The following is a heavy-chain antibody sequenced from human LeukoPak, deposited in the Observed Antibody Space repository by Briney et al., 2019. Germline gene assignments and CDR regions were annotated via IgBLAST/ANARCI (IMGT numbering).Heavy chain of an antibody. V-gene: IGHV1-8*01. CDR3: AKRGYSYGEFDY. D-gene: IGHD5-18*01. Sequence: ASVKVSCKASGYTFTSYDINWVRQATGQGREWVGWMNPNSGNTGYAQNFQGRVTMTKNTPISTAYMELSSLRSEDTAVYYCAKRGYSYGEFDYWGQGTLVTVSS. J-gene: IGHJ4*02. CDR2: MNPNSGNT. CDR1: GYTFTSYD.